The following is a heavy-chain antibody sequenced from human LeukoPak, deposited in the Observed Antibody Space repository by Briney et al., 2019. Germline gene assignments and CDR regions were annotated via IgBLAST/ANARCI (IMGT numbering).Heavy chain of an antibody. CDR2: ISGRGGST. V-gene: IGHV3-23*01. CDR3: XKXNGITMIVXP. J-gene: IGHJ5*02. Sequence: GGSLRLXXAASXXXXXXYAMSXXXXXPXXXLEWVSAISGRGGSTXXVXSVKSRFTISRDNSKNTLYLQMNSLRAEDTAVXFXXKXNGITMIVXPWGXXTLVTVSS. CDR1: XXXXXXYA. D-gene: IGHD3-22*01.